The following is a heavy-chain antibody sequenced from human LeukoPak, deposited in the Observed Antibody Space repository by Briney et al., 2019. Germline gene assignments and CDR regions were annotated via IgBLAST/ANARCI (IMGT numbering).Heavy chain of an antibody. CDR2: ISAYNGNT. CDR3: ARDLRVVITGSFDS. V-gene: IGHV1-18*01. J-gene: IGHJ4*02. CDR1: GYTFTSYG. D-gene: IGHD3-22*01. Sequence: ASVKVSCKASGYTFTSYGISWVRQAPGQGLEWMGWISAYNGNTNYAQKLQGRVTMTTDTSTSTAYMELRSLRSDDTAVYYCARDLRVVITGSFDSWGQGTLVTVSS.